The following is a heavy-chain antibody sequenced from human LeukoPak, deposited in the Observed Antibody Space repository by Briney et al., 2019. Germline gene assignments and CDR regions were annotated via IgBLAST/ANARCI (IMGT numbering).Heavy chain of an antibody. CDR2: INSDGSST. J-gene: IGHJ4*02. D-gene: IGHD5-24*01. CDR3: ASEMATTDY. CDR1: GFTFSSYW. V-gene: IGHV3-74*01. Sequence: GGSLRLSCVASGFTFSSYWMHWVRQAPGKGLVWVSLINSDGSSTRYADSVKGRFTISRDNAKNTLYLQMNSLRAEVTAVYYCASEMATTDYWGQGTLVTVSS.